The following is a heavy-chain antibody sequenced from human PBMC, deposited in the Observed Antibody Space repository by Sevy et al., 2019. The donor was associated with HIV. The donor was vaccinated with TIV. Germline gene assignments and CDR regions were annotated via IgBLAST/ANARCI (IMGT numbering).Heavy chain of an antibody. D-gene: IGHD6-13*01. Sequence: GSLRLSCAASGFTLSTYSMNWVRQAPGKGLEWVSSISSSSSYIYSADSVKGRFTISRDNAKNSLYLQMSSLRAEDTAVYYCAREGLAAAGTNPYYYYGMDVWGQGTMVTVSS. CDR1: GFTLSTYS. CDR3: AREGLAAAGTNPYYYYGMDV. V-gene: IGHV3-21*06. CDR2: ISSSSSYI. J-gene: IGHJ6*02.